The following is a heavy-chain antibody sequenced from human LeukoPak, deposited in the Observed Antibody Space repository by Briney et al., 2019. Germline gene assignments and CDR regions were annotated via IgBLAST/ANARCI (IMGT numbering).Heavy chain of an antibody. Sequence: GGSLRLCCAASGFTFSSYAMSWVRQAPGKGLEWVSTISGGGGNTYYADSVKGRFTISRDISKNTLYLQMNSLRAEDTAVYYCAKDGDIWLGDLNWFDPWGQGTLVTVSS. V-gene: IGHV3-23*01. CDR3: AKDGDIWLGDLNWFDP. CDR1: GFTFSSYA. D-gene: IGHD3-10*01. CDR2: ISGGGGNT. J-gene: IGHJ5*02.